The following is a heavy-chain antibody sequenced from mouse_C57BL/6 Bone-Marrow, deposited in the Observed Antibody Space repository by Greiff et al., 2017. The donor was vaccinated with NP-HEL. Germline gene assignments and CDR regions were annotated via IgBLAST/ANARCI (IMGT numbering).Heavy chain of an antibody. D-gene: IGHD6-1*01. V-gene: IGHV5-6*01. J-gene: IGHJ2*01. CDR2: ISSGGSYT. Sequence: DVHLVESGGDLVKPGGSLKLSCAASGFTFSSYGMSWVRQTPDKRLEWVATISSGGSYTYYPDSVKGRFTISRDNAKNTLYLQMSSLKSEDTAMYYCARRLSDYWGQGTTLTVSS. CDR1: GFTFSSYG. CDR3: ARRLSDY.